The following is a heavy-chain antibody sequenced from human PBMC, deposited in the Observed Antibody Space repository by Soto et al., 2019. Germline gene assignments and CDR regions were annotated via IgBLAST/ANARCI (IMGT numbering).Heavy chain of an antibody. Sequence: SVKVSCKASGGTFSSYAISWVRQAPGQGLEWMGGIIPIFGTANYAQKFQGRVTITADESTSTAYMEVSSLRPEDTAVYYCARGKWKEENYLLFRMDNWGQGTTAT. CDR1: GGTFSSYA. CDR2: IIPIFGTA. D-gene: IGHD1-7*01. J-gene: IGHJ6*02. V-gene: IGHV1-69*13. CDR3: ARGKWKEENYLLFRMDN.